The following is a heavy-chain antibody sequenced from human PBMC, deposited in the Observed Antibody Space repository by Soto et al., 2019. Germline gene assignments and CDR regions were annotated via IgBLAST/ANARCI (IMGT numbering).Heavy chain of an antibody. CDR1: GGSVSSGDYF. D-gene: IGHD3-16*02. Sequence: QVQLQESGPGLVKPSETLSLTCTVSGGSVSSGDYFWSWIRQPPGKGLEWIAYISYSGSTNHNPSLRSRVTISLDTSKNQISLQLTSVTPADTAVYYCAREGQLWLESYYWGQGTLVTVSS. J-gene: IGHJ4*02. CDR3: AREGQLWLESYY. CDR2: ISYSGST. V-gene: IGHV4-61*08.